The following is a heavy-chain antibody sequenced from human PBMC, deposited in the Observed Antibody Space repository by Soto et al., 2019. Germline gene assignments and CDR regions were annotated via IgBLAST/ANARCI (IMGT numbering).Heavy chain of an antibody. V-gene: IGHV2-70*12. CDR2: IDWADDK. J-gene: IGHJ4*02. D-gene: IGHD5-18*01. Sequence: SGPTLVNPTQTLTLTCTFSGFSITTRAMCVSWIRQPPGKALEWLALIDWADDKYYSTSLKTRLTISKDTSKNQVVLTMINMDPVDTATYYCAHRPRGYSYHFDYWGQGTLVTVSS. CDR1: GFSITTRAMC. CDR3: AHRPRGYSYHFDY.